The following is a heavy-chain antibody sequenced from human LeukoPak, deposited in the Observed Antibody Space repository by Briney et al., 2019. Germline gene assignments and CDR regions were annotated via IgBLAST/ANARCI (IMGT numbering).Heavy chain of an antibody. D-gene: IGHD1-26*01. CDR2: IYSSGRT. CDR3: ARDLGGSYSSETWFDP. CDR1: GDSISSGSYY. J-gene: IGHJ5*02. V-gene: IGHV4-61*02. Sequence: SKTLSLTCTVSGDSISSGSYYWSWIRQPAGEGLEWIGRIYSSGRTHYSPSLKSRVAISVDTSKNRFSLRLSSVTAADTAVYYCARDLGGSYSSETWFDPWGQGTLVTVSS.